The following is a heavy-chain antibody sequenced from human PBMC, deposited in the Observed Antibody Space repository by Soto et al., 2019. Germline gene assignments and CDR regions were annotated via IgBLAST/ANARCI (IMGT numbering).Heavy chain of an antibody. CDR1: GGSMRSYY. Sequence: SETLSLTCSVSGGSMRSYYWSWIRQPPGKGLEWIGYIHDSGVTDYNPSLKSRATISIDTFRNQISLNLHSVTAADTAVYYCAREYAFSSDYWGQGTVVTVSS. CDR2: IHDSGVT. J-gene: IGHJ4*02. V-gene: IGHV4-59*01. D-gene: IGHD2-2*01. CDR3: AREYAFSSDY.